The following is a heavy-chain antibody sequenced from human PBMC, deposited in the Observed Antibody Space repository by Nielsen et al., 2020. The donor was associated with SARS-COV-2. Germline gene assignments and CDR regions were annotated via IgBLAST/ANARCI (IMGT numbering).Heavy chain of an antibody. CDR1: GYTFTSYG. J-gene: IGHJ2*01. D-gene: IGHD3-22*01. CDR3: ARLDSSGYYHPYWYFDL. V-gene: IGHV1-18*01. Sequence: ASVKVSCKASGYTFTSYGISWVRQAPGQGLEWMGWISAYNGNTNYAQKLQGRVTITADESTSTAYMELSSLRSEDTAVYYCARLDSSGYYHPYWYFDLWGRGTLVTVSS. CDR2: ISAYNGNT.